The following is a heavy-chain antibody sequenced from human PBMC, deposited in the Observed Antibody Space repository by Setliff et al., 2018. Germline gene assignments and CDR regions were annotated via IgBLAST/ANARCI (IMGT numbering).Heavy chain of an antibody. CDR2: ISAYDGNT. CDR3: ARVGSSSWLHPDVYYYYGMDV. V-gene: IGHV1-18*01. J-gene: IGHJ6*02. CDR1: GYTFTSYG. D-gene: IGHD6-13*01. Sequence: KVSCKASGYTFTSYGISWVRQAPGQGLEWMGWISAYDGNTNYAQKLQGRVTMTTDTSTSTAYMELRSLRSDDTAVYYCARVGSSSWLHPDVYYYYGMDVWGQGTTVTVSS.